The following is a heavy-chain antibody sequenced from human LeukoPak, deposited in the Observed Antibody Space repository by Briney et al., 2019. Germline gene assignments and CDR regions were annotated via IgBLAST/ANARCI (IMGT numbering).Heavy chain of an antibody. D-gene: IGHD3-10*01. Sequence: PGRSLRLSCAASGFTFSSYAMHWVRQAPGKGLEWVSVIYSGGSTYYADSVKGRFTISRDNSKNTLYLQMNSLRAEDTAVYYCASPHYYGSGSYYGAFDIWGQGTMVTVSS. CDR3: ASPHYYGSGSYYGAFDI. CDR2: IYSGGST. CDR1: GFTFSSYA. J-gene: IGHJ3*02. V-gene: IGHV3-53*01.